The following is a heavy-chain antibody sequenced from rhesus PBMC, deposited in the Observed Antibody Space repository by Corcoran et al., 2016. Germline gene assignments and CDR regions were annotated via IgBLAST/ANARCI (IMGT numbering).Heavy chain of an antibody. D-gene: IGHD6-31*01. CDR1: GASISSYW. Sequence: QVQLQESGPGLVKPSETLSLTCAVSGASISSYWWSWIRQPPGKGLEGIGEINGNSGSTYSNPSLKSRVTISKDASKNQFSLKLSSVTAADTAVYYCARISGYSSGWPMGFDYWGQGVLVTVSS. V-gene: IGHV4-80*01. CDR2: INGNSGST. J-gene: IGHJ4*01. CDR3: ARISGYSSGWPMGFDY.